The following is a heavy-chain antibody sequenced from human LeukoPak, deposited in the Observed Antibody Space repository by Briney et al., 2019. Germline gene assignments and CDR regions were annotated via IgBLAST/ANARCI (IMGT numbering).Heavy chain of an antibody. CDR2: IYYSGST. D-gene: IGHD2-8*01. CDR1: GGSISSSSYY. V-gene: IGHV4-61*01. Sequence: PSETLSLTCTVSGGSISSSSYYWSWIRQPPGKGLEWIGYIYYSGSTNYNPSLKSRVTVSVDTSNNQFSLKLSSVTAADTAVYYCARGGGLIFDYWGRGTLVTVSS. CDR3: ARGGGLIFDY. J-gene: IGHJ4*02.